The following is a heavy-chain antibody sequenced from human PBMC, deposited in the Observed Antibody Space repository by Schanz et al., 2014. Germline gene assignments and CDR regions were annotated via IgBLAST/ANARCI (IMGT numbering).Heavy chain of an antibody. V-gene: IGHV3-48*04. J-gene: IGHJ4*02. CDR1: GFTFSSYS. D-gene: IGHD3-9*01. CDR3: ARDSRPNYDFLTAYYAIDY. CDR2: ISSGSSYA. Sequence: EVQLLESGGGLVQPGGSLRLSCAASGFTFSSYSMNWVRQAPGKGLEWVSDISSGSSYANYADSVKGRFTISRDNAKNTLYLQMNSLRAEDTAVYYCARDSRPNYDFLTAYYAIDYWGQGTLVIVSS.